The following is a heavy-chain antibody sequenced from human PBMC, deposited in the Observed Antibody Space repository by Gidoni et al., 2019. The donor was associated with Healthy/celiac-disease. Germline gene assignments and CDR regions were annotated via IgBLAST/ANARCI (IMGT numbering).Heavy chain of an antibody. Sequence: EVQLLESGGGLVQPGGSLRLSCAASGFTFSSYAMSWVRPAPGKGLEWVSAISGSGGSTYYADSVKGRFTISRDNSKNTLYLQMNSLRAEDTAVYYCAKDGDYEETILDYWGQGTLVTVSS. V-gene: IGHV3-23*01. J-gene: IGHJ4*02. CDR3: AKDGDYEETILDY. D-gene: IGHD4-17*01. CDR2: ISGSGGST. CDR1: GFTFSSYA.